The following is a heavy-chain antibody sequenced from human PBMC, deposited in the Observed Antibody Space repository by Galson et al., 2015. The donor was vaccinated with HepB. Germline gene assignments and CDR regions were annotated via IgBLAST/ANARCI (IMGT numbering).Heavy chain of an antibody. CDR2: IRSKANGGTR. CDR1: GFLFGDYA. V-gene: IGHV3-49*03. CDR3: HFGDFQH. J-gene: IGHJ1*01. Sequence: SLRLSCATSGFLFGDYAKDWFRQAPGKGLEWVGFIRSKANGGTRQYAASVKGRFTISRDESKSIAYLQMNSLKTEDTAVYYCHFGDFQHWGQGTLVSVSS. D-gene: IGHD3-3*01.